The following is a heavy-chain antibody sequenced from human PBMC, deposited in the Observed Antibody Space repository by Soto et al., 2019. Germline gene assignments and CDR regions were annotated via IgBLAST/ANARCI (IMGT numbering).Heavy chain of an antibody. CDR1: GFGLSDHG. Sequence: VGSLRLSCAASGFGLSDHGMGWVRQAPGKGLEWVANINEDGSGKYYVDSVRGRFSISRDNTKNSLYLQMNSLRAEDTAVYYCARIGYTFHIWGQGTVVTVSS. CDR3: ARIGYTFHI. CDR2: INEDGSGK. J-gene: IGHJ3*02. D-gene: IGHD5-18*01. V-gene: IGHV3-7*01.